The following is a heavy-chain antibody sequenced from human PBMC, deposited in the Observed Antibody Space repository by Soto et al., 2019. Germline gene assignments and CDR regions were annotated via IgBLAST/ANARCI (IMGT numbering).Heavy chain of an antibody. CDR3: ARGPYYYDSSGYYDY. V-gene: IGHV4-31*03. CDR2: IYYSGST. J-gene: IGHJ4*02. CDR1: GGSISSGGYY. D-gene: IGHD3-22*01. Sequence: SETLSLTCTVSGGSISSGGYYWSWIRQHPGKGLGWIGYIYYSGSTYYNPSLKSRVTISVDTSKNQFSLKLSSVTAADTAVYYCARGPYYYDSSGYYDYWGQGTLVTVSS.